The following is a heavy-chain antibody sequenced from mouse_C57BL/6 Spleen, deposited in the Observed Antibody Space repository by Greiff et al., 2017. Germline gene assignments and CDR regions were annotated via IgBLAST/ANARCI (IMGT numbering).Heavy chain of an antibody. CDR3: ARPPGSSYWWYFDV. CDR1: GYTFTSYW. J-gene: IGHJ1*03. Sequence: QVQLQQPGAELVKPGASVKLSCKASGYTFTSYWMHWVKQRPGRGLEGIGRIDPNSGGTKYNETFKSKATLTVDKPSSTAYMQLSSLTSEDSAVYYCARPPGSSYWWYFDVWGTGTTVTVSS. D-gene: IGHD1-1*01. V-gene: IGHV1-72*01. CDR2: IDPNSGGT.